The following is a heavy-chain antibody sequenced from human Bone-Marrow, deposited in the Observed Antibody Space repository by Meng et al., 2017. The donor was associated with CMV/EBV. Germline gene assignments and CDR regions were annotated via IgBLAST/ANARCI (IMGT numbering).Heavy chain of an antibody. CDR3: AREGLWNCSSTSCYDY. CDR1: GFTFSSYS. Sequence: GESLQISCAASGFTFSSYSMNWVRQAPGKGLEWVSSISSSSSYIYYADSVKGRFTISRDNAKNSLYLQMNSLRAEDTAVYYCAREGLWNCSSTSCYDYWGQGTLVTVSS. J-gene: IGHJ4*02. D-gene: IGHD2-2*01. CDR2: ISSSSSYI. V-gene: IGHV3-21*01.